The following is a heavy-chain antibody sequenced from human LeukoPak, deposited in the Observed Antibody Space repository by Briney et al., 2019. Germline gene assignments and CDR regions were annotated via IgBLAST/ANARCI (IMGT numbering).Heavy chain of an antibody. CDR2: ISGSAHKI. CDR1: GITFSNYA. D-gene: IGHD2-15*01. Sequence: PGGSLRLSCGASGITFSNYAVSWVRQAPEKGLDWVSVISGSAHKIRYADSVKGRFTISRDNSENIVYLQMNSLRAEDTAIYYCAREWPRGGKYCDYWGQGTLVTVSS. J-gene: IGHJ4*02. V-gene: IGHV3-23*01. CDR3: AREWPRGGKYCDY.